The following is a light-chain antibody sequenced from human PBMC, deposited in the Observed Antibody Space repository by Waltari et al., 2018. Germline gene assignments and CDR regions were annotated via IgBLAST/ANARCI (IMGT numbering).Light chain of an antibody. CDR1: WSNIGAGYE. CDR3: QSYDTKVGVV. J-gene: IGLJ2*01. Sequence: QSVLTQPPSVSGAPGQRVTISCPGSWSNIGAGYEFPWYQQLPGKAPTLLVYGVNTRPPGVPDRFFGSKSGTSASLAIPGLQPEDEADYYCQSYDTKVGVVFGGGSKLTVL. V-gene: IGLV1-40*01. CDR2: GVN.